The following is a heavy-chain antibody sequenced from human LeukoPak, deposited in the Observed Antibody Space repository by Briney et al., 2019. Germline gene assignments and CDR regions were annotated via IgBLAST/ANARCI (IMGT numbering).Heavy chain of an antibody. V-gene: IGHV1-69*06. Sequence: ASVTVSCKASGGTFSSYAISWVRQAPGQGLEWMGGIIPIFGTANYAQKFQGRVTITADKSTSTAYMELSSLRSEDTAVYYCARGGVRGAIAGYYYYYMDVWGKGTTVTVSS. CDR2: IIPIFGTA. J-gene: IGHJ6*03. CDR1: GGTFSSYA. CDR3: ARGGVRGAIAGYYYYYMDV. D-gene: IGHD3-10*01.